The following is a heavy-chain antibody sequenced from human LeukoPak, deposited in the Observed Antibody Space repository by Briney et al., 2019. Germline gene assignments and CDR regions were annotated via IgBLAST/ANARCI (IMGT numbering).Heavy chain of an antibody. CDR1: GFTFSTYN. D-gene: IGHD5-18*01. CDR2: MLSDGSNK. CDR3: AKDSGYSYGHGLDY. J-gene: IGHJ4*02. V-gene: IGHV3-33*06. Sequence: PGRSLRLSCAASGFTFSTYNMHWVRQAPGKWLEWVALMLSDGSNKYHADSVKGRFTISRDNSKNTLFLQMNSLRDEDTAVYYCAKDSGYSYGHGLDYWGQGTLVTVSS.